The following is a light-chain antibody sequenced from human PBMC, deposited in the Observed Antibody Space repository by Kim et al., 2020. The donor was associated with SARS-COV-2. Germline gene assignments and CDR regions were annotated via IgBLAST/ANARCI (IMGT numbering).Light chain of an antibody. Sequence: LAAGERATRPCRASQSVRSYLGWYRQKPGQAPRLLIYDTSNRAPGIPARFSGSGSGTDFTLTISSLEPEDFAIYYCQQRSDWPLTFGGGTKVDIK. CDR1: QSVRSY. CDR3: QQRSDWPLT. CDR2: DTS. J-gene: IGKJ4*01. V-gene: IGKV3-11*01.